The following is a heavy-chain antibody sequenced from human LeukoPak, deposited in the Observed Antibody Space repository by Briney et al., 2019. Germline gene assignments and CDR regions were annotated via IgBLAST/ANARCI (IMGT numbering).Heavy chain of an antibody. V-gene: IGHV3-15*01. CDR1: GFTFSSYW. Sequence: SGGSLRLSCAASGFTFSSYWMSWVRQAPGKGLEWVGRIKSKTDGGTTDYAAPVKGRFTISRDDSKNTLYLQMNSLKTEDTAVYYCTTDSEGGPVSALLWFGELYFGGGQGTLVTVSS. D-gene: IGHD3-10*01. CDR2: IKSKTDGGTT. CDR3: TTDSEGGPVSALLWFGELYFG. J-gene: IGHJ4*02.